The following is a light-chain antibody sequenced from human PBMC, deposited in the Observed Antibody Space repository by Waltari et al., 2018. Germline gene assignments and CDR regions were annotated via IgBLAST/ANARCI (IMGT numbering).Light chain of an antibody. CDR3: QHYNNWSGA. V-gene: IGKV3-15*01. CDR2: GAS. J-gene: IGKJ3*01. Sequence: EIVMTQYPATLSVSPGERATLSCRASQTVNSNLAWFQQRPGQAPRLLIYGASTRATGIPARFSGSGSGTEFTLTISSLQSEDFAVYYCQHYNNWSGAFGPGTKVDIK. CDR1: QTVNSN.